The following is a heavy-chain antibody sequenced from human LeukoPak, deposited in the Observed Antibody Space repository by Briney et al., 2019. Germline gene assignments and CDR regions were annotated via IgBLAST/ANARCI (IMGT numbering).Heavy chain of an antibody. CDR1: GYTFTGYY. J-gene: IGHJ4*02. V-gene: IGHV1-2*02. D-gene: IGHD3-3*01. CDR3: ARPLYDFWSGYLYY. CDR2: INPNSGGT. Sequence: ASVKVSCKASGYTFTGYYMRWVRQAPGQGLEWMGWINPNSGGTNYAQKFQGRVTMTRDTSISTAYMELSGLRSDDTAVYYCARPLYDFWSGYLYYWGQGTLVTVSS.